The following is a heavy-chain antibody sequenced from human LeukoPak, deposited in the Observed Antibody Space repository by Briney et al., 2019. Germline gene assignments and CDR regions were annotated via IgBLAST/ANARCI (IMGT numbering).Heavy chain of an antibody. D-gene: IGHD1-26*01. J-gene: IGHJ6*02. CDR2: IKQDGSEK. Sequence: ASVKVSCKASGYTFSSYWMSWVRQAPGKGLEWVANIKQDGSEKYYVDSVKGRFTISRDNAKNSLYLQMNSLRAEDTAVYYCARDSRSGSYGFYYYYGMDVWGQGTTVTVSS. CDR1: GYTFSSYW. V-gene: IGHV3-7*01. CDR3: ARDSRSGSYGFYYYYGMDV.